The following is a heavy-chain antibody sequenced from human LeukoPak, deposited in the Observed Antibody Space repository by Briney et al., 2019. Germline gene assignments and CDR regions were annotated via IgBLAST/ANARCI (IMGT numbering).Heavy chain of an antibody. J-gene: IGHJ1*01. CDR1: GFTFASYA. D-gene: IGHD3-16*02. CDR3: VKVQDYVWGSYRSSQEYFQH. V-gene: IGHV3-23*01. CDR2: ISGSAVDT. Sequence: GGSLRLSCAASGFTFASYAIIWVRQAPGKGLEWVSSISGSAVDTYYADSVKRRFTISRDNSKNTLYLQMSNLRPEDTAVYYCVKVQDYVWGSYRSSQEYFQHWGQGTLVTVSS.